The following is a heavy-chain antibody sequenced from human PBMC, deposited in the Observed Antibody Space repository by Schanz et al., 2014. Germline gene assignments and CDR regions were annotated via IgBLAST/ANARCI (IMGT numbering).Heavy chain of an antibody. V-gene: IGHV3-30*04. CDR1: GFSFSGFA. CDR2: VSHDGFTK. D-gene: IGHD6-19*01. Sequence: QVQLEESGGGVVQPGGSLRLSCVASGFSFSGFAVHWVRQAPGKGLEWVSIVSHDGFTKHYADSVGGRFTLSRDNSKNTVYLQMNSLSSHDTALYFCATDYSGGGCHIWGQGTMVTVSS. J-gene: IGHJ3*02. CDR3: ATDYSGGGCHI.